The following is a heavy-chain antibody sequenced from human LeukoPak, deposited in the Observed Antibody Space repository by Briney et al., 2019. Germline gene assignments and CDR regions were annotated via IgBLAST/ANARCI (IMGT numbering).Heavy chain of an antibody. V-gene: IGHV3-23*01. CDR1: GFTFSNYW. CDR3: AKKRVAVAGTHYFDY. CDR2: ISGSGGST. D-gene: IGHD6-19*01. Sequence: PGGSLRLSCAASGFTFSNYWMNWVRQAPGKGLEWVSGISGSGGSTYYADSVKGRFTISRDNSKNTLYLQMNSLRAEDTAVYYCAKKRVAVAGTHYFDYWGQGTLVTVSS. J-gene: IGHJ4*02.